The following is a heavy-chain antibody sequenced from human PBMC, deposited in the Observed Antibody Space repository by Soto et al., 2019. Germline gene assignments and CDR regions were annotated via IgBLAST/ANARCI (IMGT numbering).Heavy chain of an antibody. J-gene: IGHJ4*02. Sequence: GGSLRLSCAASGFTFTDYAMNWVRQAPGKGLEWVSSLTYGGSAYYADSVKGRFSISIDISKNTLYLQMDTLSAEDTAVYFCAKDHQTAVAGYIDYWGRGALVTVSS. V-gene: IGHV3-23*01. D-gene: IGHD6-19*01. CDR3: AKDHQTAVAGYIDY. CDR2: LTYGGSA. CDR1: GFTFTDYA.